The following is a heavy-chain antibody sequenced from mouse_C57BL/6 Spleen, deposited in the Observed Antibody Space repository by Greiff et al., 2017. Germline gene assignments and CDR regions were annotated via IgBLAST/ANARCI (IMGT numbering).Heavy chain of an antibody. Sequence: VQLQQSGPGLVQPSQSLSITCPVSGFSLTSYGVHWVRQSPGKGLEWLGVIWSGGSTDYNAAFISRLSISKDNSKSQVFFKMNSLQADDTAIYYCARNWKVATDYAMDYWGQGTSVTVSS. CDR1: GFSLTSYG. CDR3: ARNWKVATDYAMDY. V-gene: IGHV2-2*01. J-gene: IGHJ4*01. CDR2: IWSGGST. D-gene: IGHD1-1*01.